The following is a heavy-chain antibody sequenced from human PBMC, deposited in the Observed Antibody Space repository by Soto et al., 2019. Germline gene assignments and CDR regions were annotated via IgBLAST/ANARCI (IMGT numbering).Heavy chain of an antibody. Sequence: VGSLRLSCASSGFTFSSYIMHCVRHAPGKGLEWVAAISSDGSNSGSLDSVRGRFSISRDNSDNTLYLQMTSLSPEDSAVYFCARDLIQLWFCVGAFHVWGHGTMGTVS. J-gene: IGHJ3*01. CDR1: GFTFSSYI. V-gene: IGHV3-30-3*01. D-gene: IGHD5-18*01. CDR3: ARDLIQLWFCVGAFHV. CDR2: ISSDGSNS.